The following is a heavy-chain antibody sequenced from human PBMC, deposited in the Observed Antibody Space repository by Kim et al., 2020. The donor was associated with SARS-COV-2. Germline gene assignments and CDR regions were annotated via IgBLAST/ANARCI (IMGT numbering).Heavy chain of an antibody. V-gene: IGHV4-61*02. CDR2: IYTSGST. J-gene: IGHJ6*02. CDR3: AREIWLGDIVVVPAAMRTSDYYYYGMDV. D-gene: IGHD2-2*01. CDR1: GGSISSGSYY. Sequence: SETLSLTCTVSGGSISSGSYYWSWIRQPAGKGLEWIGRIYTSGSTNYNPSLKSRVTISVDTSKNQFSLKLSSVTAADTAVYYCAREIWLGDIVVVPAAMRTSDYYYYGMDVWGQGTTVTVSS.